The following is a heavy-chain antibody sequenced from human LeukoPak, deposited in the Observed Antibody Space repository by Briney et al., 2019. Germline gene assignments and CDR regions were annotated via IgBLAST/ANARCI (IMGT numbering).Heavy chain of an antibody. CDR1: GGSISSYY. CDR3: ARSLYYDSSGPYGMDV. CDR2: IYYSGST. Sequence: TSETLSLTCTVSGGSISSYYWSWIRQPPGKGLEWIGYIYYSGSTNYNPSLKSRVTISVDTSKNQFSLKLSSVTAADTAVYYCARSLYYDSSGPYGMDVWGQGTTVTVSS. V-gene: IGHV4-59*08. D-gene: IGHD3-22*01. J-gene: IGHJ6*02.